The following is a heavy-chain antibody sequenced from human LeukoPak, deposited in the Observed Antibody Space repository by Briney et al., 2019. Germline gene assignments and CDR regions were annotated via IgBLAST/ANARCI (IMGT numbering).Heavy chain of an antibody. J-gene: IGHJ3*02. CDR2: IYSGGST. CDR3: AASIGYCSSTSCYADAFDI. Sequence: GGSLRLSCAASGFTFSSYSMNWVRQAPGKGLEWVSVIYSGGSTYYADSVKGRFTISRDNSKNTLYLQMNSLRAEDTAVYYCAASIGYCSSTSCYADAFDIWGQGTMVTVSS. CDR1: GFTFSSYS. D-gene: IGHD2-2*01. V-gene: IGHV3-53*01.